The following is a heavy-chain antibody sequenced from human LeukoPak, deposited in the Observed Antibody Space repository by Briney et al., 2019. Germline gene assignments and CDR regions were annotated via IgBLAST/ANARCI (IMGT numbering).Heavy chain of an antibody. CDR2: SYYSGSS. Sequence: SETLSLTCTVSGDSISRTNYYWGWIRQPPGKGLEWIGTSYYSGSSYYNPSLKSRVTISLDTSKNQFSLKLSSVTAADSAVYYCARGLAHYYNFWSGYFQTWFDPWGQGTLVTVSS. CDR3: ARGLAHYYNFWSGYFQTWFDP. V-gene: IGHV4-39*07. CDR1: GDSISRTNYY. D-gene: IGHD3-3*01. J-gene: IGHJ5*02.